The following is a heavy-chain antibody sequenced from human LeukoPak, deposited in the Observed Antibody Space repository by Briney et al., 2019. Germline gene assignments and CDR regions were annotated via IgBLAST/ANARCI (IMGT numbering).Heavy chain of an antibody. CDR3: ARGSYSSGWEFYMDV. V-gene: IGHV3-20*04. J-gene: IGHJ6*03. CDR2: INWNGGST. CDR1: GFTFDDYG. D-gene: IGHD6-19*01. Sequence: RTGGSLRLSCAASGFTFDDYGMSWVRRAPGKGLEWVSGINWNGGSTGYADSVKGRFTISRDNAKNSLYLQMNSLRAEDTALYYCARGSYSSGWEFYMDVWGKGTTVTVSS.